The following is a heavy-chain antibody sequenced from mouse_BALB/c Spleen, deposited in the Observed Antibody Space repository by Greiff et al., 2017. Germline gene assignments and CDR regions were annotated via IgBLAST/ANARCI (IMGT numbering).Heavy chain of an antibody. CDR1: GYSFTGYF. D-gene: IGHD3-1*01. J-gene: IGHJ3*01. V-gene: IGHV1-77*01. CDR3: AREGSSGSAWFAY. Sequence: QVQLQQSGPELVKPGASVKISCKASGYSFTGYFMNWVKQRTGQGLEWIGEIYPGSGSTYYNEKFKGKATLTADKSSNTAYMQLSSLTSEDSAVYFCAREGSSGSAWFAYWGQGTLVTVSA. CDR2: IYPGSGST.